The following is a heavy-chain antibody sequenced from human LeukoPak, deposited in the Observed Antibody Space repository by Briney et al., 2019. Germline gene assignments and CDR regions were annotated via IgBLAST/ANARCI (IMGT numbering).Heavy chain of an antibody. CDR1: GFSFSSYS. V-gene: IGHV3-74*01. J-gene: IGHJ4*02. D-gene: IGHD3-9*01. Sequence: GRSLRLSCVASGFSFSSYSMNWVRLVPGKGLVWVSHINSDGTSTGYADSVTGRFTISRDNAKNTLYLQMNSLRAEDTGLYYCIRARALTGVADYWGQGTLVTVSS. CDR2: INSDGTST. CDR3: IRARALTGVADY.